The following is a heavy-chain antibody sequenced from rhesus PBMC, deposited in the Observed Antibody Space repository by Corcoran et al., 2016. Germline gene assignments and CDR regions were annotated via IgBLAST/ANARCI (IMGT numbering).Heavy chain of an antibody. D-gene: IGHD6S26*01. V-gene: IGHV4-147*01. CDR3: AKDGPYSSGWSY. Sequence: QVQLQESGPGVVKPSETLSLTCAVSGGSISSYWWGWIRQPPGKGMEGIGQIYGGRPSTSYNPSLKSRVTSSSDTSKNQFSLKLSSVPAADTAVYYCAKDGPYSSGWSYWGQGVLVTVAS. CDR2: IYGGRPST. J-gene: IGHJ4*01. CDR1: GGSISSYW.